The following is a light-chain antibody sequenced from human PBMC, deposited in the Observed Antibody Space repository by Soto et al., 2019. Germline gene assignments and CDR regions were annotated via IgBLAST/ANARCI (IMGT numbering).Light chain of an antibody. CDR3: QQRYSSPQMSA. J-gene: IGKJ2*01. CDR1: QTISSS. V-gene: IGKV1-39*01. CDR2: AAS. Sequence: DIQMTQSPSSLSASVGDRVTITCRASQTISSSLNWYQQKPGKAPDLLIYAASNLQSGVPSRFSCSGSESDFALTISSLQPEDFATYYCQQRYSSPQMSAFGQGTRLEIK.